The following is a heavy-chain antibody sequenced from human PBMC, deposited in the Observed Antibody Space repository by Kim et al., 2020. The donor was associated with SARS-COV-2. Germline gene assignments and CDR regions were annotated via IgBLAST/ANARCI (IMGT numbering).Heavy chain of an antibody. CDR3: ARGDGYSLDFDY. CDR1: GGSLSTGSYF. CDR2: IHYSGST. J-gene: IGHJ4*02. D-gene: IGHD2-15*01. Sequence: SETLSLTCTVSGGSLSTGSYFWSWIRQPPGKGLEWIAYIHYSGSTDYNPSLKSRVTISVDTSKNQFSLQLYSVTAADTAVYYCARGDGYSLDFDYWGQGT. V-gene: IGHV4-61*01.